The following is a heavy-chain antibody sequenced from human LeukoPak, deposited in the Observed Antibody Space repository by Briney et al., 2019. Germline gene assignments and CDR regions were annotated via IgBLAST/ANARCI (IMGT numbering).Heavy chain of an antibody. CDR1: AFTFSSYA. D-gene: IGHD6-6*01. Sequence: PGGSLRLSCAASAFTFSSYAMSWVRQAPGKGLEWDSAISGSGGSTYYADSVKGRFTISRDNSKNTLYLQMNSLRAEDTAVYYCAKEVWQLVPSDYFDYWGQGTLVTVSS. V-gene: IGHV3-23*01. J-gene: IGHJ4*02. CDR2: ISGSGGST. CDR3: AKEVWQLVPSDYFDY.